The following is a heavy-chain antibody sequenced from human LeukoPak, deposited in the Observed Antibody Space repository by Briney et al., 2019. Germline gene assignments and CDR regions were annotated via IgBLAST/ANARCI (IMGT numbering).Heavy chain of an antibody. D-gene: IGHD1-26*01. CDR1: GDSISSSNW. Sequence: SETLSLTCAVSGDSISSSNWWSWVRQPPGKGLEWIGEIYHSGSTNYNPSLKSRVTISVDRSKNQFSLKLSSVTAADTAVYYCARGGVGATTLWGWGQGTLVTVSS. V-gene: IGHV4-4*02. CDR3: ARGGVGATTLWG. J-gene: IGHJ4*02. CDR2: IYHSGST.